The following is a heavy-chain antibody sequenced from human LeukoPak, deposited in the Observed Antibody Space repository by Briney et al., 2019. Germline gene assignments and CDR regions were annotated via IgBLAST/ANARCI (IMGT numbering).Heavy chain of an antibody. D-gene: IGHD3-16*01. CDR2: INSDGSTT. V-gene: IGHV3-74*01. CDR1: GFTFSSYG. CDR3: VRVDGGY. Sequence: GGSLRLSCAASGFTFSSYGMHWVRHGPGKGLVWVSRINSDGSTTNYADSVKGRFTISGDNAKNMLYLQMNSLRAEDTAVYYCVRVDGGYWGQGTLVTVSS. J-gene: IGHJ4*02.